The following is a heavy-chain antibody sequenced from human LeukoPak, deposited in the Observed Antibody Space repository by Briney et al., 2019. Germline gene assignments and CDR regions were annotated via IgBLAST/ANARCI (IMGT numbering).Heavy chain of an antibody. D-gene: IGHD5-12*01. J-gene: IGHJ4*02. Sequence: GGSLRLSCAASGFTFSSYGMHWVRQAPGKGLEWVAVIWYDGSNKYYADSVKGRFTISRGNSKNTLYLQMNSLRAEDTAVYYCAREVRGYSGYDTDFDYWGQGTLVTVSS. CDR2: IWYDGSNK. CDR1: GFTFSSYG. V-gene: IGHV3-33*01. CDR3: AREVRGYSGYDTDFDY.